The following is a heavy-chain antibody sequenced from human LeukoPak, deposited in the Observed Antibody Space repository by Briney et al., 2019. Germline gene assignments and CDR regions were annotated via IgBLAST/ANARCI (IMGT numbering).Heavy chain of an antibody. Sequence: GGSLRLSCAASGFAFWNYWMIWVRQAPGKGLEWVANIKYDGSQENYVDSVKGRFTISRDNAKSSLYLQVNSLTAEDTAVYFCATVSAAGTGFSDHWGQGTLVIVSS. D-gene: IGHD6-13*01. J-gene: IGHJ4*02. CDR2: IKYDGSQE. V-gene: IGHV3-7*05. CDR3: ATVSAAGTGFSDH. CDR1: GFAFWNYW.